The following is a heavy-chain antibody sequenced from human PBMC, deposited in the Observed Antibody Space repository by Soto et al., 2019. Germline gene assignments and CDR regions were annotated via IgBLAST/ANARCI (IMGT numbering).Heavy chain of an antibody. CDR1: GGSISSGNYY. D-gene: IGHD2-15*01. Sequence: PSESLSLTCTVSGGSISSGNYYWSWIRQPPGKGLEWIGFISYSGSTHYSTSLKSRLTISVDTSKSQFSLNLSFVTAADTAVYYCATMGTPATGLYFFDYWGQGSLVTVSS. V-gene: IGHV4-30-4*01. J-gene: IGHJ4*02. CDR3: ATMGTPATGLYFFDY. CDR2: ISYSGST.